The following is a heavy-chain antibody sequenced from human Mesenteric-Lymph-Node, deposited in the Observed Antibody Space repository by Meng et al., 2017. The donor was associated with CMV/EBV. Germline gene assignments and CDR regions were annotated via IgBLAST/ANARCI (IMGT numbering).Heavy chain of an antibody. CDR3: ARDGGSYLELDS. CDR1: GFTFDDYA. D-gene: IGHD1-26*01. V-gene: IGHV3-20*01. Sequence: GESLKISCAASGFTFDDYAMHWVRQAPGKRLEWVSGINWNGGSIAHADSVKGRFTISRDNAKNSLYLEMTSLRADDTAFYHCARDGGSYLELDSWGRGTLVTVSS. J-gene: IGHJ4*02. CDR2: INWNGGSI.